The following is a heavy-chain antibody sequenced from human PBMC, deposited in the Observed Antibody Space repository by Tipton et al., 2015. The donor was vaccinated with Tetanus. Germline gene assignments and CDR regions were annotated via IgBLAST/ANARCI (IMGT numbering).Heavy chain of an antibody. CDR1: GYDFNYYW. D-gene: IGHD2-15*01. J-gene: IGHJ4*02. Sequence: QLVQSRAEVKKPEESLKISCKASGYDFNYYWIGWVRQMPGKGLEWMGLIYPDDSDTRYSPSFQGQVTFSADESISTAYLQWSSLKASDTAIYYCASFSDGYFDYWGQGTLVTVSS. V-gene: IGHV5-51*01. CDR2: IYPDDSDT. CDR3: ASFSDGYFDY.